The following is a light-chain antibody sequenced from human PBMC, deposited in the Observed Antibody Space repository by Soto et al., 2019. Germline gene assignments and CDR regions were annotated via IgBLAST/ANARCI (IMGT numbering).Light chain of an antibody. V-gene: IGKV3-20*01. CDR1: QSVSSSY. Sequence: EIVLTQSPGTLSLSPGERATLSCRASQSVSSSYLAWYQQKPGQAPRLLIYGASGRATGIPDRFSGSGSGTDFTITISRLEPEDFAVYYCKQYGSSPTFGQGTKVEIK. J-gene: IGKJ1*01. CDR2: GAS. CDR3: KQYGSSPT.